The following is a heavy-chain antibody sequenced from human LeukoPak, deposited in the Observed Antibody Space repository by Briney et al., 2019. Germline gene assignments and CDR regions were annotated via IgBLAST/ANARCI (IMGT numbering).Heavy chain of an antibody. CDR3: ARNYYGSGSIFDY. J-gene: IGHJ4*02. CDR1: GGSISSSSYY. D-gene: IGHD3-10*01. V-gene: IGHV4-61*05. Sequence: SETLSLTCTVSGGSISSSSYYWGWIRQPPGKGLKWIAYIYFSGTTNYNPSLKSRVTISVDTSKNQFSLKLSSVTAADTAMYYCARNYYGSGSIFDYWGQGTLVTVSS. CDR2: IYFSGTT.